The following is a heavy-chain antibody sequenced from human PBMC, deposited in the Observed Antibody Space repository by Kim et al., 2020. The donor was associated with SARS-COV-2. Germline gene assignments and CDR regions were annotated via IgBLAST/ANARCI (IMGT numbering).Heavy chain of an antibody. CDR3: ATTRSRSYVWNYYYGMDV. CDR1: GYSFTSYW. V-gene: IGHV5-51*01. D-gene: IGHD1-26*01. J-gene: IGHJ6*02. CDR2: IYPGDSDT. Sequence: GESLKISCKGSGYSFTSYWIGWVRQMPGKGLEWMGIIYPGDSDTRYSPSFQGQVTISADKSISTAYLQWSSLKASDTAMYYCATTRSRSYVWNYYYGMDVWGQGTTVTVSS.